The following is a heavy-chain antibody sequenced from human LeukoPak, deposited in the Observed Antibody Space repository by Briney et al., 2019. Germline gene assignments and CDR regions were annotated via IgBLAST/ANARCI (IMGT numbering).Heavy chain of an antibody. J-gene: IGHJ4*02. V-gene: IGHV3-23*01. D-gene: IGHD3-16*01. CDR3: ARGDANFWGLPY. CDR2: ISGNGGGT. Sequence: GGSLRLSCAASGFTFSNYAMSWVRQAPGKGLEWVSAISGNGGGTYYADSVKGRFTISRDNAKSTLYLQMNNLRAEDTAVYYCARGDANFWGLPYWGQGALVTVSS. CDR1: GFTFSNYA.